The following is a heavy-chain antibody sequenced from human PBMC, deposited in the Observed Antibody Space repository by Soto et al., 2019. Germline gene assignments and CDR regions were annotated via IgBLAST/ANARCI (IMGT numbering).Heavy chain of an antibody. J-gene: IGHJ6*02. CDR3: ARADFYTDYGGNSGWNPKRRNYYYGMDV. Sequence: GESLKISCKGSGYSFTSYWISWVRQMPGKGLEWMGRIDPSDSYTNYSPSFQGHVTISADKSISTAYLQWSSLKASDTAMYYCARADFYTDYGGNSGWNPKRRNYYYGMDVWGQGTTVTVSS. D-gene: IGHD4-17*01. V-gene: IGHV5-10-1*01. CDR2: IDPSDSYT. CDR1: GYSFTSYW.